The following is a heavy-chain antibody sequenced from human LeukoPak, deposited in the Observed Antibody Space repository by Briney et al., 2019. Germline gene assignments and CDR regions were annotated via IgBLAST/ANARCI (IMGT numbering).Heavy chain of an antibody. J-gene: IGHJ3*02. CDR3: ASGYSAYTEHAFDI. D-gene: IGHD5-12*01. Sequence: PSETLSLTCTVSGGSIRTYYWSWMRQPPGKGLEWIGFVHYSGSTSYNPSLRSRVTISLDTSRSQFSLKLSSVTAADTAVYYCASGYSAYTEHAFDIWGQGTMVTVSS. V-gene: IGHV4-59*01. CDR2: VHYSGST. CDR1: GGSIRTYY.